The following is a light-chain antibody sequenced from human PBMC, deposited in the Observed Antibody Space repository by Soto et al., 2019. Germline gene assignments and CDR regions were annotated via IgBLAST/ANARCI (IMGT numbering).Light chain of an antibody. Sequence: DIVLTQSPDSLAVSLGERATINCKSSQSVLYSHNNESYLAWFQKKPGQPPKLLIYWASTRESGVPDRFSGSGSGTDFTLTISSLQAEDVAVYYCQQYYSTPRTFGGGTK. CDR2: WAS. J-gene: IGKJ4*01. CDR3: QQYYSTPRT. V-gene: IGKV4-1*01. CDR1: QSVLYSHNNESY.